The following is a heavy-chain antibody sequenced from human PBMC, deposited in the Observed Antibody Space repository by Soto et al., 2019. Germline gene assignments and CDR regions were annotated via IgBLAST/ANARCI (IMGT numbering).Heavy chain of an antibody. D-gene: IGHD3-22*01. CDR1: GGTFSSYA. CDR2: IIPIFGTA. CDR3: ARDRGPADYYDSSGGFDY. J-gene: IGHJ4*02. Sequence: QVQLVQSGAEVKKPGSSVKVSCKASGGTFSSYAISWVRQAPGQGLEWMGGIIPIFGTANYAQKFQGRVTITGDESTSTAYMERSSLRSEDTAVYYCARDRGPADYYDSSGGFDYWGQGTLVTVSS. V-gene: IGHV1-69*01.